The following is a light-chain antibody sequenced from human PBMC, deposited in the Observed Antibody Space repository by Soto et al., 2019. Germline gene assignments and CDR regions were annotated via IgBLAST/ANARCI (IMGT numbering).Light chain of an antibody. J-gene: IGLJ3*02. V-gene: IGLV1-44*01. CDR1: SSNIGSNF. CDR2: TNN. Sequence: QLVLTQPPSASGTPGQSVTISCAGSSSNIGSNFVNWYQQLPGTAPKLLIYTNNQRPSGVPDRFSGSKSGTSASLAISGLQSEDEADYHCAAWDDSLNGPLFGGGTKLTVL. CDR3: AAWDDSLNGPL.